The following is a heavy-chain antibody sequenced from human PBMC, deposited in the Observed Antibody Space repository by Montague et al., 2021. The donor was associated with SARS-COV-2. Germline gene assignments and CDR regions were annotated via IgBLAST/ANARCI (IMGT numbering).Heavy chain of an antibody. D-gene: IGHD6-19*01. CDR1: RDSFSSSDW. J-gene: IGHJ4*02. CDR2: ISHGGTT. CDR3: AREAKAVSGRLDS. V-gene: IGHV4-4*02. Sequence: SETLSLTCTVSRDSFSSSDWWSWVRQPPGKGLAWIGEISHGGTTXYKSSLKSRVTMSIDKSKNQFSLKLTSVTAADTAVYYCAREAKAVSGRLDSWGQGTLVTVSS.